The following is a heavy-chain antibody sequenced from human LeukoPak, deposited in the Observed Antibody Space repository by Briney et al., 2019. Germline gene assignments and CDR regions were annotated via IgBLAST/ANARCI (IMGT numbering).Heavy chain of an antibody. V-gene: IGHV4-34*01. J-gene: IGHJ4*02. Sequence: SETLSLTCAVYGGSFSGYYWSWIRQPPGKGLEWIGEINHSGSTNYNPSLKSRVTISVDTSKNQFSLKLSSVTAADTAVYYCARIKGSWYKDYWGQGTLVTVSP. CDR3: ARIKGSWYKDY. CDR1: GGSFSGYY. CDR2: INHSGST. D-gene: IGHD3-10*01.